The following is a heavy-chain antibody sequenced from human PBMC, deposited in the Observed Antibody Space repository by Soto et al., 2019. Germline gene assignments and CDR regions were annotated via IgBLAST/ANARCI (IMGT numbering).Heavy chain of an antibody. CDR2: IYYSGST. D-gene: IGHD3-22*01. CDR3: ARGTQNYYDSSSRFDP. Sequence: KTSETLSLTCTVSGGSISSGDYYWSWIRQPPGKGLEWIGYIYYSGSTYYNPSLKSRVTISVDTSKNQFSLKLSSVTAADTAVYYCARGTQNYYDSSSRFDPWGQGTLVTVSS. V-gene: IGHV4-30-4*01. CDR1: GGSISSGDYY. J-gene: IGHJ5*02.